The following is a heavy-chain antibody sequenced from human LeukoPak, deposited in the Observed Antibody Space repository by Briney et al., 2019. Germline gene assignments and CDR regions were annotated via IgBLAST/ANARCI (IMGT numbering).Heavy chain of an antibody. CDR2: ISAYNGNT. CDR1: GYTFTSYV. D-gene: IGHD1-26*01. V-gene: IGHV1-18*01. J-gene: IGHJ4*02. Sequence: GASVKVSCKASGYTFTSYVISWVRQAPGQGVEWMGWISAYNGNTNYAQKLQGRVTMTKDKSTSTAYMELRSLRSDDTAVYYCAITPMGATNQGEETDYWGQGTLVTVSS. CDR3: AITPMGATNQGEETDY.